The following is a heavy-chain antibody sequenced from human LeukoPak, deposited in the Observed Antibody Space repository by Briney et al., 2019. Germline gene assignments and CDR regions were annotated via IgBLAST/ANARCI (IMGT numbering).Heavy chain of an antibody. J-gene: IGHJ4*02. CDR2: IYYSGST. Sequence: SETLSLTCTVSGGSISSSSYYWGWIRQPPGKGLEWIGSIYYSGSTYYNPSLKSRVTISVDTSKNQFSLKLSSVTAADTAVYYCASHAYYYDSSGYSLGYFDYWGQGTLVTVSS. V-gene: IGHV4-39*01. D-gene: IGHD3-22*01. CDR3: ASHAYYYDSSGYSLGYFDY. CDR1: GGSISSSSYY.